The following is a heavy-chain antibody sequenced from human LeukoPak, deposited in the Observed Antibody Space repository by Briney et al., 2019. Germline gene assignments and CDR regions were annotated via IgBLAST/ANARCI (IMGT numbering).Heavy chain of an antibody. CDR3: AKGPAPYCSGGSCYSPHWYFDL. D-gene: IGHD2-15*01. CDR2: ISGSGNTT. Sequence: GGSLRLSCAASGFTFSNYAMSWVRQAPGKGLEWASAISGSGNTTYFGDSVTGRFTISRDNPKNTVYLQMNSLSAEDTAVYYCAKGPAPYCSGGSCYSPHWYFDLWGRGTLVTVSS. CDR1: GFTFSNYA. V-gene: IGHV3-23*01. J-gene: IGHJ2*01.